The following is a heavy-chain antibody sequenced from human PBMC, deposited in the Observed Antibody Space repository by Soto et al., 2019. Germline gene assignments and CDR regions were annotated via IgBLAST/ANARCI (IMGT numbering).Heavy chain of an antibody. V-gene: IGHV4-39*01. D-gene: IGHD2-15*01. CDR2: IYYSGST. CDR1: GGSISSSSYY. CDR3: ARLRYCSGGSCYPPYFDY. Sequence: SETLSLTCTVSGGSISSSSYYWGWIRQPPGKGLEWIGSIYYSGSTYYNPSLKSRVTISVDTSKNQFSLKLSSVTAADTAVYYCARLRYCSGGSCYPPYFDYWGQGTLVTVSS. J-gene: IGHJ4*02.